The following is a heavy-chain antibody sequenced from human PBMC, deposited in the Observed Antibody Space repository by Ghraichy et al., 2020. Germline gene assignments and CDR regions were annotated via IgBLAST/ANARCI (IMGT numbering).Heavy chain of an antibody. CDR1: GFTFSSHA. CDR3: AKTRGNDSSGAAEYFQH. D-gene: IGHD3-22*01. Sequence: GGSLRLSCAASGFTFSSHAMSWVRQAPGKGLEWVSATSGSGGSTYYADSVKGRFTISRDNSKNTLYLQMNSLRAEDTAVYYCAKTRGNDSSGAAEYFQHWGQGTLVTVSS. V-gene: IGHV3-23*01. J-gene: IGHJ1*01. CDR2: TSGSGGST.